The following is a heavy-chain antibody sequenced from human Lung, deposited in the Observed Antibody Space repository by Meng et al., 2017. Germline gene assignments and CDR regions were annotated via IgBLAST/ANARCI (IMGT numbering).Heavy chain of an antibody. Sequence: QVRLLQGGARLLEPSDTLSLPCVCSGGSFSDYYWSWIRQPPGKGLEWIGEINHSGSTNYNPSLESRATISVDTSQNNLSLKLSSVTAADSAVYYCARGPTTMAHDFDYWGQGTLVTVSS. J-gene: IGHJ4*02. CDR3: ARGPTTMAHDFDY. D-gene: IGHD4-11*01. CDR2: INHSGST. V-gene: IGHV4-34*01. CDR1: GGSFSDYY.